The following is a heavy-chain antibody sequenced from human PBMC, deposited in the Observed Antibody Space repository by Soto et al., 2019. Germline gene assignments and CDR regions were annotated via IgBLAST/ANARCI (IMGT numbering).Heavy chain of an antibody. V-gene: IGHV1-69*12. D-gene: IGHD5-12*01. CDR1: GGTFNNYA. CDR3: ARDKDRLRLGGNYYYETAV. CDR2: IIPIFRTP. J-gene: IGHJ6*02. Sequence: QVQLVQSGAEVKKPGSSVKVSCKASGGTFNNYAFSWVRQAPGQGLEWMGGIIPIFRTPDYAQKFQGRVTITADESTTTAYMELTGLRSEATAVYYCARDKDRLRLGGNYYYETAVWGQGTTVTVSS.